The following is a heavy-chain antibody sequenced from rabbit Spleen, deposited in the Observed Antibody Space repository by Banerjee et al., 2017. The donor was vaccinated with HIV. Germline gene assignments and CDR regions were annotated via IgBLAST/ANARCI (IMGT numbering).Heavy chain of an antibody. Sequence: QEQLVESGGGLVQPEGSLTLTCTASGFSFSSSYWICWVRQAPGKGLEWIGFIDPIFSGTYYANWVNGRFPFSKISSTTVTLQMTSLTAADTATYFCARDLDGVIGWNFGWWGPGTLVTVS. D-gene: IGHD4-1*01. CDR2: IDPIFSGT. CDR3: ARDLDGVIGWNFGW. CDR1: GFSFSSSYW. V-gene: IGHV1S45*01. J-gene: IGHJ6*01.